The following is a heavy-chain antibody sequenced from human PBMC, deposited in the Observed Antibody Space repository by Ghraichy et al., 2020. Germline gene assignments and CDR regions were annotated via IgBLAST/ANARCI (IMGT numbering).Heavy chain of an antibody. Sequence: GGSLRLSCTASGFTFGDYAMSWFRQAPGKGLEWVGFIRSKAYGGTTEYAASVKGRFTISRDDSKSIAYLQMNSLKTEDTAVYYCSKWQLEVAAKPAPGNNWFDPWGQGTLVTVSS. CDR1: GFTFGDYA. V-gene: IGHV3-49*03. D-gene: IGHD1-26*01. CDR3: SKWQLEVAAKPAPGNNWFDP. CDR2: IRSKAYGGTT. J-gene: IGHJ5*02.